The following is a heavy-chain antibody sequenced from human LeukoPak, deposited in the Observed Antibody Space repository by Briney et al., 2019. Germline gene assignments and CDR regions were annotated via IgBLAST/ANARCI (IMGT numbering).Heavy chain of an antibody. Sequence: GGSLRLSCAASGFTFSSYSMNWVRQAPGKGLEWVSYISSSSSTIYYAESVKGRFTISRDNAKNSLYLQMNSLRAEDTAVYYCARVPGNSNQAVYYYYYYMDVWGKGTTVTVSS. CDR1: GFTFSSYS. D-gene: IGHD4-11*01. CDR2: ISSSSSTI. J-gene: IGHJ6*03. CDR3: ARVPGNSNQAVYYYYYYMDV. V-gene: IGHV3-48*01.